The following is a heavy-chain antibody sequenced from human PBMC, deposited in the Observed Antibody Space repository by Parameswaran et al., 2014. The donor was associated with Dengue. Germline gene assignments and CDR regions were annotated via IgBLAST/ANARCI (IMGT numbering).Heavy chain of an antibody. D-gene: IGHD3-16*01. Sequence: SWVRQAPGQGLEWMGGITPIFGTMNYAQKFQGRLTITADESTTTVFMELSSLTSDDTARYYCAGVNVRFGEMWGLGTLVTVSS. V-gene: IGHV1-69*01. CDR2: ITPIFGTM. CDR3: AGVNVRFGEM. J-gene: IGHJ4*02.